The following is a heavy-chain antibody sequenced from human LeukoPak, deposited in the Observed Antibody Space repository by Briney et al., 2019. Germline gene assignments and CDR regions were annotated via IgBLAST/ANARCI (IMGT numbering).Heavy chain of an antibody. CDR2: SRPIFGKG. CDR3: ARDGRIWQWLVSSHNWFDP. V-gene: IGHV1-69*05. D-gene: IGHD6-19*01. J-gene: IGHJ5*02. Sequence: SXXVSCKASGGTFTSYGMSWVRQAPGQGGEWMGRSRPIFGKGNYAQKFQGRDTSTTDEYTRKAYMEVSRLRSEDTAVYSCARDGRIWQWLVSSHNWFDPWGQGTLVTVSS. CDR1: GGTFTSYG.